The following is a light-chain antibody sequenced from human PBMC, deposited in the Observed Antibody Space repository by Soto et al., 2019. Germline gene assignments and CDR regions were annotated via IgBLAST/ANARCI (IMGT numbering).Light chain of an antibody. Sequence: EIVMTQSPATLSVSPGERATLSCRASQSVSSNLAWYQQKPGQAPRLLIYGASTRATGIPARFSGSGSGTDLTLTISSLQSEDFAVYFCQQYDNWPPITFGQGTRLEIK. V-gene: IGKV3-15*01. J-gene: IGKJ5*01. CDR1: QSVSSN. CDR2: GAS. CDR3: QQYDNWPPIT.